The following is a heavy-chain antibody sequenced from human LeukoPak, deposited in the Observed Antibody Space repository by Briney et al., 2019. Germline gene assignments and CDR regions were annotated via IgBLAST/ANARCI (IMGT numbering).Heavy chain of an antibody. J-gene: IGHJ5*02. V-gene: IGHV1-46*01. CDR2: INPSGGTT. CDR1: GYTFTNYY. D-gene: IGHD3-22*01. CDR3: ARDRITFEDDYDSSGYFQNNCFDP. Sequence: GASVKVSCKASGYTFTNYYIQWVRQAPGQGLEWMGIINPSGGTTSYAQKFQDRITMTRDTSTSTVYMELSSLRSEDTAVYYCARDRITFEDDYDSSGYFQNNCFDPWGQGTLVTVSS.